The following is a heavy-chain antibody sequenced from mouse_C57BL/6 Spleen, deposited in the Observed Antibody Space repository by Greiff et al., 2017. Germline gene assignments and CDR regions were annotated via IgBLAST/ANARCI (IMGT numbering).Heavy chain of an antibody. J-gene: IGHJ4*01. D-gene: IGHD3-2*02. CDR3: GITAQATYYYAMDY. CDR2: IYPGDGDT. V-gene: IGHV1-82*01. Sequence: VQVVESGPELVKPGASVKISCKASGYAFSSSWMNWVKQRPGKGLEWIGRIYPGDGDTNYNGKFKGKATLTADKSSSTAYMQLSSLTSEDSAVCFCGITAQATYYYAMDYWGRGTSVTVSS. CDR1: GYAFSSSW.